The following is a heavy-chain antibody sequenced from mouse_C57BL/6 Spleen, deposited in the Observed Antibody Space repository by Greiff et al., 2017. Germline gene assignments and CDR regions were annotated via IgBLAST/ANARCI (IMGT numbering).Heavy chain of an antibody. J-gene: IGHJ4*01. CDR1: GYTFTSYG. Sequence: VKVVESGAELARPGASVKLSCKASGYTFTSYGISWVKQRTGQGLEWIGEIYPSSGNTNYNEKFKGKATLTIDKSSSTAYMELRSLTSEDSSVYFCAREMLNRDSYAMDYWGQGTSVTVSS. CDR2: IYPSSGNT. CDR3: AREMLNRDSYAMDY. V-gene: IGHV1-81*01.